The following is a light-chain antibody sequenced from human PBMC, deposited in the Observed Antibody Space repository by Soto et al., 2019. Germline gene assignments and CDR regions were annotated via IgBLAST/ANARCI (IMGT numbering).Light chain of an antibody. CDR3: QSYDSSLSGSV. CDR1: SSNIGAGYD. J-gene: IGLJ7*01. V-gene: IGLV1-40*01. CDR2: GNN. Sequence: QSALTQPPSVSGAPGQRVTISCTGTSSNIGAGYDVHWYQQVPGTAPKLLIFGNNNRPSGVPDRFSGSKSATSASLAITGLQADDEADYYCQSYDSSLSGSVFGGGTQLTVL.